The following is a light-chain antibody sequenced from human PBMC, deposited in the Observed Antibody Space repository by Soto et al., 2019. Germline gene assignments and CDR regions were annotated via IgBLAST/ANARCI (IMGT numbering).Light chain of an antibody. V-gene: IGKV1-39*01. Sequence: DIQMTQSPSSLSASVGDRVTITCRASQYISSYVNWYQQKPGKAPKFLIYGASNLQRGVPSRFSGSGSGTDFTLTISSLQPDDFATYYCQQYNSYSFGQGTKVDIK. J-gene: IGKJ1*01. CDR2: GAS. CDR1: QYISSY. CDR3: QQYNSYS.